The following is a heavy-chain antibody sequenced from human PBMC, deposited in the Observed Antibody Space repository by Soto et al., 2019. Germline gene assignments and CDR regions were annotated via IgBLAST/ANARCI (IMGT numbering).Heavy chain of an antibody. CDR1: GGSISSYY. D-gene: IGHD6-19*01. Sequence: SLTCTVSGGSISSYYWSWIRQPPGKGLEWIGYIYYSGSTNYNPSLKSRVTISVDTSKNQFSLKLSSVTAADTAVYYCARDSEADGMDVWGQGTTVTVSS. J-gene: IGHJ6*02. CDR3: ARDSEADGMDV. CDR2: IYYSGST. V-gene: IGHV4-59*01.